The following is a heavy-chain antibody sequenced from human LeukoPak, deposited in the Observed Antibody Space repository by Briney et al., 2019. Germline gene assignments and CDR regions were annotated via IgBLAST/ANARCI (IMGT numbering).Heavy chain of an antibody. CDR1: GGSISSGAYY. V-gene: IGHV4-31*03. D-gene: IGHD6-19*01. CDR2: IYYSGYT. Sequence: SQTLSLTCTVSGGSISSGAYYWSWIRQHPGKGLEWVGYIYYSGYTYHSPSLKSRVTISVDTSKNQFSLKLISMTAADTAVYYCATLKVPGGFDYWGQGTVVTVSS. J-gene: IGHJ4*02. CDR3: ATLKVPGGFDY.